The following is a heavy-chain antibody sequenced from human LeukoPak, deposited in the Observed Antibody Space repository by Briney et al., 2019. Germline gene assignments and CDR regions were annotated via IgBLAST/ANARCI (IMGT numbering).Heavy chain of an antibody. CDR1: GGSFSGYY. J-gene: IGHJ6*02. CDR2: INHSGST. CDR3: ARFTSRRYYYYYYGMDV. D-gene: IGHD2-2*01. Sequence: SEALSLTCAVYGGSFSGYYWSWIRQPPGKGLEWIGEINHSGSTNYNPSLKSRVTISVDTSKNQFSLKLSSVTAADTAVYYCARFTSRRYYYYYYGMDVWGQGTTVTVSS. V-gene: IGHV4-34*01.